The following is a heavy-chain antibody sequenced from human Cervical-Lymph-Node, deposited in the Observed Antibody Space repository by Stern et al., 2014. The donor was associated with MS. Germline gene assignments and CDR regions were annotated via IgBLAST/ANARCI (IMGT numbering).Heavy chain of an antibody. D-gene: IGHD2-2*01. J-gene: IGHJ5*02. CDR3: GRHVYRNQLLWYFDP. CDR2: GFFSGST. Sequence: QLQLQESGPGLVKPSETLSVTCTVSGGSISSSSDYWGWIRRPPGKGLEWIGSGFFSGSTYSKQSLKSRVTISVDTSKKQFSLRLSFVTAADTAVYYCGRHVYRNQLLWYFDPWGQGTLVTVSS. CDR1: GGSISSSSDY. V-gene: IGHV4-39*01.